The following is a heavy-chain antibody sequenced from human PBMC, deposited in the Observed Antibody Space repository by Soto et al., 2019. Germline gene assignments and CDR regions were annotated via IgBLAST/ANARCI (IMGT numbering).Heavy chain of an antibody. CDR2: ISSGSDTI. J-gene: IGHJ3*02. Sequence: EVQLVESGGGLVQPGGSLRLSCAASGFTFNKYGMNWVRQAPGKGLEWISFISSGSDTIHYADSVKGRFTISRDNAKNSLYLQMNSLRDEDTAVYYCASHAFDIWGQGTMVTVSS. CDR3: ASHAFDI. V-gene: IGHV3-48*02. CDR1: GFTFNKYG.